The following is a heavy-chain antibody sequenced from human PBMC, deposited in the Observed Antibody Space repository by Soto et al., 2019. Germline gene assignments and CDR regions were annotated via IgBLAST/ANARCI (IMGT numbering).Heavy chain of an antibody. CDR3: ANLWSSRY. J-gene: IGHJ4*02. Sequence: GGSLRLSCAASGFTFSSYGMHWVRQAPGKGLEWVAVISYDGSNKYYADSVKGRFTISRDNSKNTLYLQMNSLRAEDTAVYYCANLWSSRYWGQGTLVTVSS. D-gene: IGHD3-10*01. V-gene: IGHV3-30*18. CDR1: GFTFSSYG. CDR2: ISYDGSNK.